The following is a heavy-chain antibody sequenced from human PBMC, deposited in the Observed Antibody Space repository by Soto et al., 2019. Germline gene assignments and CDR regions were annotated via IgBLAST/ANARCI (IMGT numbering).Heavy chain of an antibody. J-gene: IGHJ6*02. CDR1: GYSFTSYW. Sequence: PGESLKISCKGSGYSFTSYWIGWVRQMPGKGLEWMGIIYPGDSDTGYSPSFQGQVTISADKSISTAYLQWSSLKASDTAMYYCARKNSSSPQDYYYYYGMDVWGQWTTVTVSS. CDR2: IYPGDSDT. V-gene: IGHV5-51*01. CDR3: ARKNSSSPQDYYYYYGMDV. D-gene: IGHD6-6*01.